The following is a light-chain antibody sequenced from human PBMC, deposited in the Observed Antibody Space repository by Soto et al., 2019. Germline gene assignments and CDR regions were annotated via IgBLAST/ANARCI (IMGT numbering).Light chain of an antibody. CDR1: QSVNSNY. CDR2: GAS. CDR3: LQYDNSPRT. V-gene: IGKV3-20*01. J-gene: IGKJ1*01. Sequence: EIVLTQSPGTLSLSPGERATLSCRASQSVNSNYLAWYQQKPGQGPRLLMYGASSRATGIPDRFSGSGSGTDFTLTISRLEPEDFAVYYCLQYDNSPRTFGQGTKVEIK.